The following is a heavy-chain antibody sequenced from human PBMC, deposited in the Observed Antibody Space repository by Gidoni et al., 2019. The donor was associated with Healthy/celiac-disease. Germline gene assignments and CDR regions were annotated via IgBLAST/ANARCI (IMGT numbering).Heavy chain of an antibody. J-gene: IGHJ3*02. CDR1: GFTFSSYG. V-gene: IGHV3-33*01. CDR3: ARDTDAFDI. CDR2: IWYDGSNK. Sequence: QVQLLESGGGVVQPGRSLRLSCAASGFTFSSYGMHWVRQAPGKGLEWVAVIWYDGSNKYYADSVKGRFTISRDNSKNTLYLQMNSLRAEDTAVYYCARDTDAFDIWGQGTMVTVSS.